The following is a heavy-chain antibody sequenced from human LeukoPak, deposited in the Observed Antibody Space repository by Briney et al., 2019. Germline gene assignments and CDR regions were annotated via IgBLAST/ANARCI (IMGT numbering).Heavy chain of an antibody. CDR1: GFSVCSFG. V-gene: IGHV3-23*01. D-gene: IGHD6-19*01. Sequence: GGSLRLSCAISGFSVCSFGMSWVRQAPGKGLEWISAISLNGETTWYADSVKGRFIISRDNSKNTLYLQLTSLRAEDTAVYYCAQGFSSGWYPYWGQGSLVSVSS. CDR2: ISLNGETT. J-gene: IGHJ4*02. CDR3: AQGFSSGWYPY.